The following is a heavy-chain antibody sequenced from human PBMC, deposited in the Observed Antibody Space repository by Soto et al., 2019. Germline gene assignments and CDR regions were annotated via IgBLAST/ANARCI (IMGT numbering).Heavy chain of an antibody. CDR2: IYPGDSDT. CDR1: GYAFTSYW. D-gene: IGHD2-2*01. V-gene: IGHV5-51*01. J-gene: IGHJ5*02. Sequence: RESLKISCTGSGYAFTSYWIAWVRQMPGKGLEWMGIIYPGDSDTRYSPSFQGQVTISADKSITTAYLQWSSLKASDTAMYYCARGYCTTTICDPWFDPWGQGTLVIVS. CDR3: ARGYCTTTICDPWFDP.